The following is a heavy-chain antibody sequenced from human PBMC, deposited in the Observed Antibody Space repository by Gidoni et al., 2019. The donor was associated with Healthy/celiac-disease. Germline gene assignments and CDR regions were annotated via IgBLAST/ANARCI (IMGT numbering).Heavy chain of an antibody. D-gene: IGHD3-10*01. CDR2: IYYSGST. CDR3: ARLRGITMVRGVIILDAFDI. CDR1: GCSISSSRYY. J-gene: IGHJ3*02. Sequence: QLQLQESSPGLVKPSETLSLTCTVSGCSISSSRYYWGWIRQPPGKGLEWIGSIYYSGSTYYNPSLKSRVTISVDTSKNQFSLKLSSVTAADTAVYYCARLRGITMVRGVIILDAFDIWGQGTMVTVSS. V-gene: IGHV4-39*01.